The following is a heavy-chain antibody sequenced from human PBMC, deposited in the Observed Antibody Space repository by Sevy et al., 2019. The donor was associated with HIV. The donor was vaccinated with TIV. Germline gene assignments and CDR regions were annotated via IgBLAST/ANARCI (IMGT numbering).Heavy chain of an antibody. J-gene: IGHJ3*02. CDR2: IYYSGST. V-gene: IGHV4-59*01. CDR1: GGSISSYY. Sequence: SGTLSLTCTVSGGSISSYYWSWIRQPPGKGLEWIGYIYYSGSTNYNPSLKSRVTISVDTSKNQFSLKLSSVTAADTAVYYCAREDPTHNIMGGAFDIWGQGTMVTVSS. D-gene: IGHD3-16*01. CDR3: AREDPTHNIMGGAFDI.